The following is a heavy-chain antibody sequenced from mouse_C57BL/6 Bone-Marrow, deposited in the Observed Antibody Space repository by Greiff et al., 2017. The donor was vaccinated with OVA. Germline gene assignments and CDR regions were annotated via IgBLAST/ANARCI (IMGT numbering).Heavy chain of an antibody. V-gene: IGHV3-1*01. CDR3: ARDDGYYAWFAY. CDR1: GYSITSGYD. J-gene: IGHJ3*01. D-gene: IGHD2-3*01. Sequence: EVHLVESGPGMVKPSQSLSLTCTVTGYSITSGYDWHWIRHFPGNKLEWMGYISYSGSTNYNPSLKSRISITHDTSKNHFFLKLNSVTTEDTATYYCARDDGYYAWFAYWGQGTLVTVSA. CDR2: ISYSGST.